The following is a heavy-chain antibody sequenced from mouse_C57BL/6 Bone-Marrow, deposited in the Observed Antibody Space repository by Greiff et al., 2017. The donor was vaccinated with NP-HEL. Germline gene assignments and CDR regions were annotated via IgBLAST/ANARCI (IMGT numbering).Heavy chain of an antibody. CDR2: IDPNSGGT. J-gene: IGHJ3*01. CDR3: ESSGAWGYGSSYEFDY. D-gene: IGHD1-1*01. Sequence: QVQLQQPGAELVKPGASVKLSCKASGYTFTSYWMHWVKQRPGRGLEWIGRIDPNSGGTKYNEKFKSKATLTVDKSSSTAYMQLSSLTSEDSAVCYCESSGAWGYGSSYEFDYWGQGTLVTVSA. CDR1: GYTFTSYW. V-gene: IGHV1-72*01.